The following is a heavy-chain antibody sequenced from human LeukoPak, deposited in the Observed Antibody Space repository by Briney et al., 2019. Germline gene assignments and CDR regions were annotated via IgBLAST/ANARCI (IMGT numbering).Heavy chain of an antibody. Sequence: ASVKVSCKASGYTFTRYYMHWVRQAPGQGLEWMGIINPSVGSTSHPQKFQGKITMTRDTSTSTVYMELSSLRYEDTAVYYCARAPLEYCTNGVCWFFDYRGQGALLTVSS. D-gene: IGHD2-8*01. CDR2: INPSVGST. J-gene: IGHJ4*02. CDR3: ARAPLEYCTNGVCWFFDY. CDR1: GYTFTRYY. V-gene: IGHV1-46*01.